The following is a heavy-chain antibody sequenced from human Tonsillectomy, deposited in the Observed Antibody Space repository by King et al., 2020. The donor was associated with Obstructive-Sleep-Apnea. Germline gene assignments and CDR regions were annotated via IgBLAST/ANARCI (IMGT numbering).Heavy chain of an antibody. Sequence: QVQLVESGGGVVQPGTSLRLSCAASGFSFSSYALHWVRQAPGKGLDWVAVISDDGNYRYYADSVKGRFTFSRDNSKNTLSLQMNSLRTDDTAVYYCALLAADTYYGMDVWGQGTTVTVSS. CDR3: ALLAADTYYGMDV. D-gene: IGHD6-13*01. CDR2: ISDDGNYR. V-gene: IGHV3-30*04. J-gene: IGHJ6*02. CDR1: GFSFSSYA.